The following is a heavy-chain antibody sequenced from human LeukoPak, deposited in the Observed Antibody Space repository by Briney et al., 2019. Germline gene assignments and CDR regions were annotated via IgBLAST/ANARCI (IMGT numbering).Heavy chain of an antibody. J-gene: IGHJ4*02. CDR2: IYHSGST. CDR1: GGSISRNSFS. CDR3: ARDRNYGDYGSYYFDH. Sequence: SQTLSLTCAVSGGSISRNSFSWNWIRQPPGKGLEWIGDIYHSGSTYCNPSLESRVTISIDRSKNQFSLKLRSVTAADTAVYYCARDRNYGDYGSYYFDHWGQGILVTVSS. V-gene: IGHV4-30-2*01. D-gene: IGHD4-17*01.